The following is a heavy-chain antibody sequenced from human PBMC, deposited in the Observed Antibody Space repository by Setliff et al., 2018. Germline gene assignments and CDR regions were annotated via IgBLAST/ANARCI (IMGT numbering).Heavy chain of an antibody. V-gene: IGHV5-51*01. J-gene: IGHJ4*02. D-gene: IGHD6-13*01. CDR3: ARHEGPMTAAGNGHFDY. CDR2: IYPGDSDT. CDR1: GYSFTIFW. Sequence: GESLKISCEGSGYSFTIFWIGWVRQMPGKGLEWMGIIYPGDSDTRYSPSFQGQVTISADKSISTAYLQWSSLKASDTAMYYCARHEGPMTAAGNGHFDYWGQGTLVTVSS.